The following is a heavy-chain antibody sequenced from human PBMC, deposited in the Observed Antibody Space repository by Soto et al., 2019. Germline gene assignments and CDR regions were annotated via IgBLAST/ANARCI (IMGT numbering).Heavy chain of an antibody. J-gene: IGHJ3*01. CDR2: ISPDGSDT. V-gene: IGHV3-30*04. D-gene: IGHD3-16*01. CDR1: RFTFSSYA. CDR3: AKEGGSPRKHQPASEL. Sequence: QVQLVESGGDVVQPGGSLRLSCAGSRFTFSSYAMHWVRQAPGKGLEWVSVISPDGSDTFYAESVKGRFTISRDNSKKKNEGPKNSPKPEEPAYQYRAKEGGSPRKHQPASELWGQRTMVTVSS.